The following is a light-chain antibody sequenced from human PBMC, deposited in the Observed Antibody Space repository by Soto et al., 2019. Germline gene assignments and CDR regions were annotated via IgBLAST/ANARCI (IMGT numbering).Light chain of an antibody. Sequence: QSVLTQSPSASGTPGQRVTISCSASTSNFVSNYVYWYQQLPGTAPKLLIYRNNQRPSGVPDRFSGSKSGTSASLAISGLRSEDEADYYCAAWDDSMSGPVFGGGTKLTVL. CDR1: TSNFVSNY. CDR3: AAWDDSMSGPV. J-gene: IGLJ3*02. CDR2: RNN. V-gene: IGLV1-47*01.